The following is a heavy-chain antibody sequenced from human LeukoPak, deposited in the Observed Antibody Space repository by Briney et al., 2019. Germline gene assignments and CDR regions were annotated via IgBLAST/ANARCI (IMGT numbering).Heavy chain of an antibody. CDR3: ARDNSGSYFDAFDI. D-gene: IGHD1-26*01. Sequence: SQTLSLTCTVSGGSISSGSYYWSWIRQPAGKGLEWIGRIYTSGSTNYSPSLKSRVTISVDTSKNQFSLKLSSVTAADTAVYYCARDNSGSYFDAFDIWGQGTMVTVSS. CDR2: IYTSGST. V-gene: IGHV4-61*02. J-gene: IGHJ3*02. CDR1: GGSISSGSYY.